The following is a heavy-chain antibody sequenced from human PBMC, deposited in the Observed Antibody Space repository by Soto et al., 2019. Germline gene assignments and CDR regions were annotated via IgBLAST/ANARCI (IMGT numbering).Heavy chain of an antibody. CDR1: GFTFSSYG. CDR2: ISYDGSNK. Sequence: QVQLVESGGGVVQPGRSLRLSCAASGFTFSSYGMHWVRQAPGKGLEWVAVISYDGSNKYYADSVKGRFTISRDNSKNTLYLQMNSLRAEDTAVYYCARSGNSGDWFDPWGQGTLVPVSS. J-gene: IGHJ5*02. D-gene: IGHD4-4*01. CDR3: ARSGNSGDWFDP. V-gene: IGHV3-30*03.